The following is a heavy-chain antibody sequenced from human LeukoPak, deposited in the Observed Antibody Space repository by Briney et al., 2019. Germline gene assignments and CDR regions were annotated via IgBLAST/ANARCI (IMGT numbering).Heavy chain of an antibody. Sequence: GGSLRLSCAASGFTVSSNYMNWVRQAPGKGLEWVSYISSSGSTIYYADSVKGRFTISRDNAKNSLYLQMNSLRAEDTAVYYCAELGITMIGGVWGKGTTVTISS. V-gene: IGHV3-48*03. CDR3: AELGITMIGGV. D-gene: IGHD3-10*02. CDR1: GFTVSSNY. J-gene: IGHJ6*04. CDR2: ISSSGSTI.